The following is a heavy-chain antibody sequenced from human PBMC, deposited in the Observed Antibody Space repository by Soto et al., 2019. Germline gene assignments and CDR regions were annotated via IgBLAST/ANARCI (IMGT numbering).Heavy chain of an antibody. D-gene: IGHD6-13*01. CDR2: IYYSGST. V-gene: IGHV4-31*03. CDR3: AREDRSSWKPCGMDV. Sequence: SETLSLTCTVSGGSISSGGYYWSWIRQHPGKGLEWIGYIYYSGSTYYNPSLKSRVTISVDTSKNQFSLKLSSVTAADTAVYYCAREDRSSWKPCGMDVWGQGTTVTVSS. J-gene: IGHJ6*02. CDR1: GGSISSGGYY.